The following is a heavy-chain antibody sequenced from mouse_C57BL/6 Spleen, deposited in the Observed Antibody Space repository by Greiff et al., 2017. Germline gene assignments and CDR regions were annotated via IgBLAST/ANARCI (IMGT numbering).Heavy chain of an antibody. Sequence: VQLQQSGAELVRPGASVKLSCKASGYTFTDYYINWVKQRPGQGLEWIARIYPGSGNTYYNEKFKGKATLTAEKSSSTAYMQLSSLTSEDSAVYFCARRGYYYGSSYGDYAMDYWGQGTSVTVSS. CDR2: IYPGSGNT. V-gene: IGHV1-76*01. J-gene: IGHJ4*01. D-gene: IGHD1-1*01. CDR3: ARRGYYYGSSYGDYAMDY. CDR1: GYTFTDYY.